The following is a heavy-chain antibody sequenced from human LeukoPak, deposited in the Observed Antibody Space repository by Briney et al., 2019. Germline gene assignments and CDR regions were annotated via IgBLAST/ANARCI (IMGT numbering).Heavy chain of an antibody. CDR2: ISYDGSNK. CDR3: ARGGQGLLSAIITMVRGVLRWFDP. CDR1: GFTFSSYA. D-gene: IGHD3-10*01. J-gene: IGHJ5*02. Sequence: GGSLRLSCAASGFTFSSYAMHWVRQAPSKGLEWVAVISYDGSNKYYADSVKGRFTISRDNSKNTLYLQMNSLRAEDTAVYYCARGGQGLLSAIITMVRGVLRWFDPWGQGTLVTVSS. V-gene: IGHV3-30-3*01.